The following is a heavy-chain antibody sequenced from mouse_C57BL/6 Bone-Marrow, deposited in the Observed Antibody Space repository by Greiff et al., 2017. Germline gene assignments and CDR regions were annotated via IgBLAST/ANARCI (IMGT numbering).Heavy chain of an antibody. D-gene: IGHD2-3*01. V-gene: IGHV1-82*01. Sequence: QVQLKQSGPELVKPGASVKISCKASGYAFSSSWMNWVKQRPGKGLEWIGRIYPGDGDTNYNGKFKGKATLTADKSSSTAYMQLSSLTSEDSAVYFCARLGGWLLDYWGQGTTLTVSS. CDR2: IYPGDGDT. J-gene: IGHJ2*01. CDR3: ARLGGWLLDY. CDR1: GYAFSSSW.